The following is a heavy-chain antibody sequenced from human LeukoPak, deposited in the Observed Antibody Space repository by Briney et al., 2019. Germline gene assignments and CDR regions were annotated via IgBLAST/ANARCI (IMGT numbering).Heavy chain of an antibody. CDR1: GGSISGHY. V-gene: IGHV4-59*11. CDR2: IYYTGST. J-gene: IGHJ5*02. Sequence: SETLSLTCTVSGGSISGHYCSWIRQPPGKGLEWIGYIYYTGSTSYNPSLQSRVTISVDMSKNQFSLKLTSMTPADTAVYYGARGLLSGSSHLDRWGQGTRVTVSS. CDR3: ARGLLSGSSHLDR. D-gene: IGHD6-13*01.